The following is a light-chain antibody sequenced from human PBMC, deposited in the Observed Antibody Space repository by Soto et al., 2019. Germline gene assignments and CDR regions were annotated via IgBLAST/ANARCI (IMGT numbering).Light chain of an antibody. V-gene: IGLV2-23*02. CDR2: EVS. CDR3: CSYAGRV. CDR1: SSDVGSYNL. Sequence: QSVLTQPASVSGSPGQSITLSCTGTSSDVGSYNLVSWYQQHPGKAPKLMIYEVSKRPSGVSNRFSGSKSGNTASLTISGLQAEDEADYYCCSYAGRVFGGGTKLTVL. J-gene: IGLJ2*01.